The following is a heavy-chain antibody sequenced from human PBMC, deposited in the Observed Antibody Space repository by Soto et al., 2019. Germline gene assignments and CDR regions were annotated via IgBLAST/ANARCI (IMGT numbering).Heavy chain of an antibody. CDR2: INYRGTT. CDR1: GGPVTNGDSY. D-gene: IGHD6-13*01. Sequence: QVQLQESGPGLVTPSQTLSLTCTVSGGPVTNGDSYLNWIRQHPEKGLEWMGYINYRGTTNYNAALKSRILISVDTSKHQFSLRLTSVTAADTAVYYCARDAPGAAPYWGQGTLVTVSS. CDR3: ARDAPGAAPY. J-gene: IGHJ4*02. V-gene: IGHV4-31*03.